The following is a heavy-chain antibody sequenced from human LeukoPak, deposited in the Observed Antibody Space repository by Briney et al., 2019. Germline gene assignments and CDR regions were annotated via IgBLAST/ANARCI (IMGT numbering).Heavy chain of an antibody. J-gene: IGHJ4*02. CDR2: INSDGIST. V-gene: IGHV3-74*01. Sequence: PGGSLRLSCAASGFTFSNTWMNWVRQAPGKGLVWVSRINSDGISTGYADSVKGRFTVSRDNAKKTLYLQMNSLRAEDTAVYYCARDVGNFDYWGQGTLVTVSS. CDR1: GFTFSNTW. CDR3: ARDVGNFDY.